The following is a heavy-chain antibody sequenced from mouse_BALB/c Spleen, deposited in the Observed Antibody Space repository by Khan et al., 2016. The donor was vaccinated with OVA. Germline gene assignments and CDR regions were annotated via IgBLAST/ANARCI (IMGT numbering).Heavy chain of an antibody. CDR1: GYTFTTYW. J-gene: IGHJ3*02. CDR2: IYPSNAYT. V-gene: IGHV1-7*01. D-gene: IGHD2-3*01. CDR3: ARSGFYGMFTK. Sequence: QVQLQQSGAELAKPGATVKMSCTASGYTFTTYWIHWIKQRPGQGLEWIGDIYPSNAYTEYNQKFKDKAKLTADESSSTAYMHMNSLTYEDSAVYYLARSGFYGMFTKWGQGTLVTVSA.